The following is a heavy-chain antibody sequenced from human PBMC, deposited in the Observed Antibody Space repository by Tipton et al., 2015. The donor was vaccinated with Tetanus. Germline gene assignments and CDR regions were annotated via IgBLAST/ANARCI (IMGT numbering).Heavy chain of an antibody. J-gene: IGHJ4*02. Sequence: TLSLTCTVSDESISSSSYYWGWIRHHPGRGLEWIASISNSGTSYNNPSFRSRVTISVDTSKNQFSLKLNSVTAADTAVYYCARHLTSTYTSRYFDYWGLGTLVTVSS. CDR1: DESISSSSYY. D-gene: IGHD2-2*02. CDR3: ARHLTSTYTSRYFDY. V-gene: IGHV4-39*01. CDR2: ISNSGTS.